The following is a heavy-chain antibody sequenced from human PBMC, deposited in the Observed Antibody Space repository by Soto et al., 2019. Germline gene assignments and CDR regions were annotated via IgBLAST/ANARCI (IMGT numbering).Heavy chain of an antibody. Sequence: EVQLVESGGMLVQPGGSLRLSCAASGLTLSTSSMNWVRQAPGKGLEWISYIRRHTSVTAYAASVKGRFTISRESANNSLYLQMYSLRVEDTAVYYCGKVADSCYYTVDRWGQGTLVTVSS. CDR3: GKVADSCYYTVDR. CDR2: IRRHTSVT. V-gene: IGHV3-48*01. CDR1: GLTLSTSS. D-gene: IGHD3-22*01. J-gene: IGHJ5*02.